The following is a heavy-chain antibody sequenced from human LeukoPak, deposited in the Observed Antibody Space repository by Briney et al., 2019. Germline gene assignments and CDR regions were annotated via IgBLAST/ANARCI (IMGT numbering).Heavy chain of an antibody. J-gene: IGHJ4*02. CDR1: GGSFSGYY. Sequence: SETLSLTCAVYGGSFSGYYWSWIRQPPGKGLEWIGEINHSGSTNYSPSLKSRVTISVDTSKNQFSLKLSSVAAADTAVYYSARGGYSYGYYWGQGTLVTVSS. D-gene: IGHD5-18*01. V-gene: IGHV4-34*01. CDR2: INHSGST. CDR3: ARGGYSYGYY.